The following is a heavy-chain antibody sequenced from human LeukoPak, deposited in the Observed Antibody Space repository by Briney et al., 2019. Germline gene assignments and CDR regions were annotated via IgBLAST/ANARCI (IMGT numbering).Heavy chain of an antibody. V-gene: IGHV3-23*01. CDR2: ISGSGGST. D-gene: IGHD6-19*01. J-gene: IGHJ4*02. CDR1: GFSFSSYA. Sequence: PGGSLRLSCAASGFSFSSYAMSWGRQSPGKGLEWCSAISGSGGSTYYADSVKGRFTISRDNSKNTLYLQMNSLRAEDTAVYYCAKDCSSGWYFFSYFGYWGQGTLVTVSS. CDR3: AKDCSSGWYFFSYFGY.